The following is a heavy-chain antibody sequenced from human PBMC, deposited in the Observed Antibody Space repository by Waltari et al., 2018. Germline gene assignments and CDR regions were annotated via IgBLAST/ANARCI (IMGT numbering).Heavy chain of an antibody. CDR1: GFTFSSYG. CDR3: ARDGIYGGNSLFYYYYMDV. D-gene: IGHD4-17*01. CDR2: ISYDGSNK. Sequence: QVQLVESGGGVVQPGRSLRLSCAASGFTFSSYGMHWVRQAPGKGLEWVAGISYDGSNKYYADSVKGRFTISRDNSKNTLYLQMNSLRAEDTAVYYCARDGIYGGNSLFYYYYMDVWGKGTTVTISS. V-gene: IGHV3-30*03. J-gene: IGHJ6*03.